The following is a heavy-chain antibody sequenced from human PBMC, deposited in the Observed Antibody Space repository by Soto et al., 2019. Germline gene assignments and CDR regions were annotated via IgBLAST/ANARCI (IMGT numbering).Heavy chain of an antibody. J-gene: IGHJ5*02. V-gene: IGHV1-69*13. D-gene: IGHD3-9*01. Sequence: SVKVSCKASGGTFSSYAISWVRQAPGQGLEWMGGIIPIFGTANYAQKSQGRVTITADESTSTAYMELSSLRSEDTAVYYCARTYYDILTGYPNWFDPWGQGTLVTVSS. CDR3: ARTYYDILTGYPNWFDP. CDR1: GGTFSSYA. CDR2: IIPIFGTA.